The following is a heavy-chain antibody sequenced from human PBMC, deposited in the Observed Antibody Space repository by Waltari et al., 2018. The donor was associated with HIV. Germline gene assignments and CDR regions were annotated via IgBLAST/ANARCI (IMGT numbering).Heavy chain of an antibody. D-gene: IGHD1-7*01. CDR2: INPNRGGT. V-gene: IGHV1-2*02. Sequence: VQLVESGAEVTEPGASVKAFGKAFGHTFTGYYIHWVRQAPGQGLEWMGWINPNRGGTNYAQKFQGRVTMTTDTSISTAYMELSRLRSDDTAVYYCARDRARTTDYYYYGMDVWGQGTTVTVSS. J-gene: IGHJ6*02. CDR1: GHTFTGYY. CDR3: ARDRARTTDYYYYGMDV.